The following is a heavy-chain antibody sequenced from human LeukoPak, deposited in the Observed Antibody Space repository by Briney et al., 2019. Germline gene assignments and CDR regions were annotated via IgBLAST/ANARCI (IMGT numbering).Heavy chain of an antibody. Sequence: GGSLRLSCAASGFAFRAYDMSWVRQAPGKGLEWVSAISSTGGRTYYADSVKGRFTISRDNSRNTVYLQMNSPRAEDTAVYYCAKESPYGDNRLYYFDYWGQGTLVTVSS. D-gene: IGHD4-17*01. V-gene: IGHV3-23*01. CDR1: GFAFRAYD. J-gene: IGHJ4*02. CDR2: ISSTGGRT. CDR3: AKESPYGDNRLYYFDY.